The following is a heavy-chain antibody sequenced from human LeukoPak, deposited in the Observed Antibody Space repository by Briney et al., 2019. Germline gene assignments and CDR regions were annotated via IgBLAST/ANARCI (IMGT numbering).Heavy chain of an antibody. D-gene: IGHD3-22*01. CDR2: IYYSGST. CDR1: GGSISSYY. Sequence: PSETLSLTCTVSGGSISSYYWSWIRQPPGKGLEWIGYIYYSGSTNYNPSLKSRVTISVDTSKNQFSLKLSSVTAAGTAVYYCARVTYYYDSSGYSHRVFDYWGQGTLSPSPQ. V-gene: IGHV4-59*01. J-gene: IGHJ4*02. CDR3: ARVTYYYDSSGYSHRVFDY.